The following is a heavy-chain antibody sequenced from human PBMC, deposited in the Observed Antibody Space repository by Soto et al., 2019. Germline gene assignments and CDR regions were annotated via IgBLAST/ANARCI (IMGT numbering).Heavy chain of an antibody. Sequence: SETLSLTCTVSGGSISSGGYYWSWIRQHPGKGLEWMGYTYYSGSTYYNPSLKSRLIISVDTSKRQFSLKLNSVTAADTAVYYCARARGNYYRAGDAFDLWGQGTMVTVSS. J-gene: IGHJ3*01. CDR2: TYYSGST. CDR1: GGSISSGGYY. D-gene: IGHD1-26*01. V-gene: IGHV4-31*03. CDR3: ARARGNYYRAGDAFDL.